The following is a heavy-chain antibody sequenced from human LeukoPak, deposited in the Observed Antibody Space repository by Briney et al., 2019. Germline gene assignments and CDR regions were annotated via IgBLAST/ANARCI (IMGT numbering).Heavy chain of an antibody. J-gene: IGHJ5*02. D-gene: IGHD6-6*01. CDR2: IKQDGSEK. Sequence: GGSLRLSCAASGFTFSSYWMSWVRQAPGKGLEWVASIKQDGSEKYCVDSVKGRFAISRDNANNSLYLQMNSLRADDTAVYYCARDIGLRKAAPPGWFDPWGQGALVTVSS. CDR1: GFTFSSYW. V-gene: IGHV3-7*01. CDR3: ARDIGLRKAAPPGWFDP.